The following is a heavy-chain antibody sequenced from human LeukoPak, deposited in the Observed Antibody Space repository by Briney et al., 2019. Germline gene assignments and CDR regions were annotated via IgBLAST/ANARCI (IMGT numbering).Heavy chain of an antibody. CDR3: ARRQQQLVRSWFDP. CDR2: IYTSGST. D-gene: IGHD6-13*01. J-gene: IGHJ5*02. V-gene: IGHV4-4*09. CDR1: GGSISSYY. Sequence: SETLSLTCTVSGGSISSYYWSWIRQPPGKGLEWIGYIYTSGSTNYNPSLKSRVTISVDTSKNQFSLKLSSVTAADTAVYYCARRQQQLVRSWFDPWGQGTLVTVS.